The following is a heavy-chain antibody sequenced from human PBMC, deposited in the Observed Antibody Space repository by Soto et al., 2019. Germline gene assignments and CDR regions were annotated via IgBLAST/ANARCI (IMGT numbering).Heavy chain of an antibody. V-gene: IGHV1-18*01. Sequence: QVQLVQSGAEVKKPGASVKVSCKASGYTFTSYGIIWVRQAPGQGLEWMGWISAYNGNTNYAQKLQGRVTMTTDTSTSTAYMELRSLRSDDTAVYYCARSHIVVVPAAIPWVYWGQGTLVTVSS. CDR2: ISAYNGNT. CDR3: ARSHIVVVPAAIPWVY. J-gene: IGHJ4*02. D-gene: IGHD2-2*01. CDR1: GYTFTSYG.